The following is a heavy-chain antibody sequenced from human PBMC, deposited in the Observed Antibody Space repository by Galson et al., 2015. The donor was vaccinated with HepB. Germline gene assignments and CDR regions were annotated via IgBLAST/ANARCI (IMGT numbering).Heavy chain of an antibody. D-gene: IGHD3-9*01. J-gene: IGHJ4*02. CDR2: INAGNGNT. Sequence: SVKVSCKASGYTFTTYALHWVRQAPGQRLEWMGWINAGNGNTKYSQKFQGRVTITRDPSASSAYMELSSLRSEDTAVYYLARTGDILTDYYNFDYWGQGTLVTVSS. CDR1: GYTFTTYA. CDR3: ARTGDILTDYYNFDY. V-gene: IGHV1-3*01.